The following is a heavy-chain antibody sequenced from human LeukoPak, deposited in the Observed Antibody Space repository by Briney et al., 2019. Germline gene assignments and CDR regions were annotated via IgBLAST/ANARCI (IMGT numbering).Heavy chain of an antibody. D-gene: IGHD6-13*01. CDR2: IIPLFGTA. CDR3: AISSVYSSSWYAYYFDY. J-gene: IGHJ4*02. Sequence: SVKVSCKASGGTFSSYAISWVRQAPGQGLEWMGGIIPLFGTANYAQKFQGRVTITADESTSTAYMELSSLGSDDMAVYYCAISSVYSSSWYAYYFDYWGQGTLVTVSS. V-gene: IGHV1-69*13. CDR1: GGTFSSYA.